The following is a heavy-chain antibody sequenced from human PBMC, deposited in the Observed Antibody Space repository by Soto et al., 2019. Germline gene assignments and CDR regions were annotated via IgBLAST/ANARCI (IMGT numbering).Heavy chain of an antibody. V-gene: IGHV1-69*13. Sequence: SVKVSCKASGGTFSSYAISWVRQAPGQGLEWMGGIIPIFGTANYAQKFQGRVTITADESTSTAYMELSSLRSEDTAVYYCARAPSYYDILTGLDYWGQGTLVTVSS. CDR2: IIPIFGTA. J-gene: IGHJ4*02. D-gene: IGHD3-9*01. CDR1: GGTFSSYA. CDR3: ARAPSYYDILTGLDY.